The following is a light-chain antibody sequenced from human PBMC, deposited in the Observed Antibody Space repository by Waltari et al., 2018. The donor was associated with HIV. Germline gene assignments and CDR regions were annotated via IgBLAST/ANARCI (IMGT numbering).Light chain of an antibody. J-gene: IGLJ2*01. V-gene: IGLV3-21*02. CDR1: NIGTKT. CDR3: QVWDDSSDHVI. CDR2: DDS. Sequence: SYVLTQPPSVSVAPGQTARITCGGYNIGTKTVHWYQQEPGQAPVVVVYDDSLRPSGIPERISGSNPGNTATLTISRVEAGDEADYYCQVWDDSSDHVIFGGGTKLTVL.